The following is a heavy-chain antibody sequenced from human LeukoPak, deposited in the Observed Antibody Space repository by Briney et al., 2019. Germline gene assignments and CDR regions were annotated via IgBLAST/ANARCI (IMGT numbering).Heavy chain of an antibody. Sequence: GGSLRLSCTTSGFSFGDYAVSWFRQAPGKGLEWVSRINSDGSSTSYADSVKGRFTISRDNAKNTLYLQMNSLRAEDTAVYYCASLSGSEDDYWGQGTLVTVSS. D-gene: IGHD1-26*01. V-gene: IGHV3-74*01. CDR1: GFSFGDYA. CDR2: INSDGSST. CDR3: ASLSGSEDDY. J-gene: IGHJ4*02.